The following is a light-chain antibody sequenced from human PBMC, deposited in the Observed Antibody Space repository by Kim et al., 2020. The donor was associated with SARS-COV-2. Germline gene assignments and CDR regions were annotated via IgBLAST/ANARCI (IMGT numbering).Light chain of an antibody. V-gene: IGKV1-16*01. CDR2: AAS. CDR3: QQYAGYPRT. CDR1: QGIANN. J-gene: IGKJ1*01. Sequence: DTQMTQSPSSLSASVGDRDIITCRASQGIANNVAWFQQKPGKAPKSLVYAASSLESGVPSRFSGSGSGTDFILTISSLQPEDYATYYCQQYAGYPRTFGQGTKVDIK.